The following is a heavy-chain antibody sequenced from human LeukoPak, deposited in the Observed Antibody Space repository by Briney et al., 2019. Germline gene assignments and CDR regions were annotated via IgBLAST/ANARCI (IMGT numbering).Heavy chain of an antibody. Sequence: SETLSLTCTVSGGSISSRNYYWGWIRQPPGKGPEWMGSIYYSGSTYYNPSLKSRATISVDTSKNQFSLKLSSVTAADTAVYYCARGRLPAWPRGFDPWGQGTLVTVSS. V-gene: IGHV4-39*07. J-gene: IGHJ5*02. D-gene: IGHD2-2*01. CDR3: ARGRLPAWPRGFDP. CDR2: IYYSGST. CDR1: GGSISSRNYY.